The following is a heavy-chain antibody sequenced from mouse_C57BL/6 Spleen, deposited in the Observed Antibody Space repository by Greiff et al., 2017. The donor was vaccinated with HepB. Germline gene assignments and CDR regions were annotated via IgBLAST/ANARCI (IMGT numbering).Heavy chain of an antibody. CDR3: TRSIAYYGSSWNFDY. CDR2: IDPETGGT. J-gene: IGHJ2*01. V-gene: IGHV1-15*01. CDR1: GYTFTDYE. Sequence: VQLQQSGAELVRPGASVTLSCTASGYTFTDYEMHWVKQTPVHGLEWIGAIDPETGGTAYNQKFTGKAILTADKSSSTAYMELRSLTSEDSAVYYCTRSIAYYGSSWNFDYWGQGTTLTVSS. D-gene: IGHD1-1*01.